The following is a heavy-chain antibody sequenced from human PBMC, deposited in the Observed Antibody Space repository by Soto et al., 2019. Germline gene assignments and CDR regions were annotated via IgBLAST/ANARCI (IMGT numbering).Heavy chain of an antibody. Sequence: AAVKVSCKASGYTFTSYDINWARQATGQGLEWMGWMNPNSGNTGYAQKFQGRVTMTRNTSISTAYMELSSLRSEDTAVYYCARGPVDSSSSVWYYYGMDVWGQGTTVTVYS. CDR1: GYTFTSYD. D-gene: IGHD6-6*01. V-gene: IGHV1-8*01. CDR2: MNPNSGNT. CDR3: ARGPVDSSSSVWYYYGMDV. J-gene: IGHJ6*02.